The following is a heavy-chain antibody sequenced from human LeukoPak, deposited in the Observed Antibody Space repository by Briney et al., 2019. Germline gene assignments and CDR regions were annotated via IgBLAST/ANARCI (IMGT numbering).Heavy chain of an antibody. Sequence: PGGSLRLSCTVSEFTLSSYEMSWIRQAPGKGLEWVSSIDYSGGSSYYADSVKGRFTISRDDSKNSLYLQMNSLRAEDTAVYYCAELGITMIGGVWGKGTTVTIPS. CDR3: AELGITMIGGV. D-gene: IGHD3-10*02. V-gene: IGHV3-23*01. CDR1: EFTLSSYE. CDR2: IDYSGGSS. J-gene: IGHJ6*04.